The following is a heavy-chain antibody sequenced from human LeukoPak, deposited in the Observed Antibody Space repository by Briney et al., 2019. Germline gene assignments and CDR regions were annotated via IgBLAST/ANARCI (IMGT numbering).Heavy chain of an antibody. V-gene: IGHV4-61*08. CDR1: GGSISSGGYS. CDR3: ARGRGSSGWYLTLDWFDP. D-gene: IGHD6-19*01. CDR2: IYYSGST. J-gene: IGHJ5*02. Sequence: SETLSLTCAVSGGSISSGGYSWSWIRQPPGKGLEWIGYIYYSGSTNYNPSLKSRVTISVDTSKNQFSLKLSSVTAADTAVYYCARGRGSSGWYLTLDWFDPWGQGTLVTVSS.